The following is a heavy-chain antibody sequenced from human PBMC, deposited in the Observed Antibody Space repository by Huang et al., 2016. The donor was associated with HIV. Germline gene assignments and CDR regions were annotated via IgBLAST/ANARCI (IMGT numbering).Heavy chain of an antibody. CDR2: LNYTGST. J-gene: IGHJ4*02. Sequence: QVQLQESGRGLVKPSETLSLTCTVSGGSISRCFYYWGWIRQSPGKGLEWIGSLNYTGSTYDNPYLKSRVTISADTSNSQFSLKLTSVTAADSAVYYCVRHRPNYDFWSGYYPYFDDWGQGTLVTVSS. V-gene: IGHV4-39*01. D-gene: IGHD3-3*01. CDR3: VRHRPNYDFWSGYYPYFDD. CDR1: GGSISRCFYY.